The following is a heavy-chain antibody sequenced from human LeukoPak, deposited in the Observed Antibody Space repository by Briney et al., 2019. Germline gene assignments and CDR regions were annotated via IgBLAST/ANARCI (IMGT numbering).Heavy chain of an antibody. CDR3: ATLLREAARAN. Sequence: GGALRLSCAASGFTFSSYAMSWVRPAPGKGLEGVSAISGCGGSTYYADSVNGRVTISRDNSKNTLNLQMNSLRAEDTAVYYCATLLREAARANWGQGTLVTVSS. CDR2: ISGCGGST. V-gene: IGHV3-23*01. J-gene: IGHJ4*02. D-gene: IGHD6-6*01. CDR1: GFTFSSYA.